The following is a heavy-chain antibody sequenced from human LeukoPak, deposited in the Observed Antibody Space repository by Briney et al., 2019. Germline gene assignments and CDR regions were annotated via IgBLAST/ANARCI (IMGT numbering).Heavy chain of an antibody. V-gene: IGHV3-33*08. CDR2: IWYDGSNK. CDR3: ARGITMVRGVIYPSYYFDY. Sequence: GGSLRLSCAASGFTFSSYAMSWVRQAPGKGLEWVAVIWYDGSNKYYADSVKGRFTISRDNSKNTLFLQMNSLRADDTAVYYCARGITMVRGVIYPSYYFDYWGQGTLVTVSS. D-gene: IGHD3-10*01. CDR1: GFTFSSYA. J-gene: IGHJ4*02.